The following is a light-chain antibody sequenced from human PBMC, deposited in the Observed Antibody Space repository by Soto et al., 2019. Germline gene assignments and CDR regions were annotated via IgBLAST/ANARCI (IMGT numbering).Light chain of an antibody. J-gene: IGKJ4*01. V-gene: IGKV1-39*01. CDR2: AAS. Sequence: DIQETQSPSSLSASVGDRVTITCRASQNISSYLNWYQKKPGKAPNFLIYAASTLQSGVPPRFSGGGSGTDFTLTISGLRPEDFATYYCQQSYNTPFTFGGGTKMDIK. CDR1: QNISSY. CDR3: QQSYNTPFT.